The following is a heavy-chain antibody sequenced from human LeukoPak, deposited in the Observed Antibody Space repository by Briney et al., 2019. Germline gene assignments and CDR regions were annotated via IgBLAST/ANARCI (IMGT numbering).Heavy chain of an antibody. D-gene: IGHD7-27*01. V-gene: IGHV4-4*09. CDR3: ARQRGMGGDYSNWFDP. CDR2: IYTSGST. J-gene: IGHJ5*02. CDR1: GGSISSYY. Sequence: SETLSLTCTVSGGSISSYYWSWIRQAPGKGLEWIGYIYTSGSTNYNPSLESGVTISVDTSKNHFSLQLSTVPAADTGVYYCARQRGMGGDYSNWFDPWGQGTLVTVSS.